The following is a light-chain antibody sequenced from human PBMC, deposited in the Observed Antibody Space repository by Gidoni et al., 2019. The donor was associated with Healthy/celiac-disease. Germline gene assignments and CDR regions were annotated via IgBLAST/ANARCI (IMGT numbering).Light chain of an antibody. J-gene: IGLJ2*01. CDR2: GNS. Sequence: QSVLTQPPSVPVAPGQRVTISCTGSSTNIGAGYYVHWYQQLPGPAPKLLIYGNSNRPSGVPDRFSGSKSGTSASLAIPRLQAEDEDDYYCQSYDSSLSGSVFGGGTKLTVL. CDR1: STNIGAGYY. V-gene: IGLV1-40*01. CDR3: QSYDSSLSGSV.